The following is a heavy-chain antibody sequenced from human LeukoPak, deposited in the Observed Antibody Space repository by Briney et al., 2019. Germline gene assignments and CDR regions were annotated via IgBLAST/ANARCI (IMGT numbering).Heavy chain of an antibody. J-gene: IGHJ6*02. CDR2: ISSSSSTI. Sequence: GGSLRLSCAASGFTFSSYSMNWVRQAPGKGLEWVSYISSSSSTIYYADSVKGRFTISRDNSKNTLYLQMNSLRAEDTAVYYCARAEYDFWSGYRYYYYGMDVWGQGTTVTVSS. V-gene: IGHV3-48*01. D-gene: IGHD3-3*01. CDR1: GFTFSSYS. CDR3: ARAEYDFWSGYRYYYYGMDV.